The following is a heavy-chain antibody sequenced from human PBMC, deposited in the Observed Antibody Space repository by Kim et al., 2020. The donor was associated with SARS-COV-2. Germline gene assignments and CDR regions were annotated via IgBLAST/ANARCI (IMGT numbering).Heavy chain of an antibody. CDR2: IYYSGST. D-gene: IGHD5-12*01. CDR1: GGSISSSSYY. V-gene: IGHV4-39*01. Sequence: SETLSLTCTVSGGSISSSSYYWGWIRQPPGKGLEWIGSIYYSGSTYYNPSLKSRVTISVDTSKNQFSLKLSSVTAADTAVYYCATLNPYDWMDYWGQGTLVTVSS. CDR3: ATLNPYDWMDY. J-gene: IGHJ4*02.